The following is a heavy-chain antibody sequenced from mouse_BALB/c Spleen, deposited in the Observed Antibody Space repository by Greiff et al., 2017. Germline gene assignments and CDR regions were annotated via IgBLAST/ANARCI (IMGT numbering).Heavy chain of an antibody. Sequence: QVQLKESGPGLVAPSQSLSITCTVSGFSLTSYGVHWVRQSPGKGLEWLGVIWSGGSTDYNAAFISRLSISKDNSKSQVFFKMNSLQANDTAIYYCARKGPSYAMDYWGQGTSVTVSS. CDR1: GFSLTSYG. J-gene: IGHJ4*01. CDR3: ARKGPSYAMDY. CDR2: IWSGGST. V-gene: IGHV2-2*02.